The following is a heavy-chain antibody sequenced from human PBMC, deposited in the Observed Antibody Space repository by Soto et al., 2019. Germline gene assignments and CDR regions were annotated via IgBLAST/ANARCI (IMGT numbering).Heavy chain of an antibody. J-gene: IGHJ4*02. Sequence: ASVKVSCKTSGYTFSDHGISWVRRAPGQGLEWMGWISAKNGNTNFAQKFRGRVTMITDTSTNTVYMELRNLRLDDTAVYYCAREPPETPPDYWGQGTLVTVSS. CDR3: AREPPETPPDY. CDR1: GYTFSDHG. CDR2: ISAKNGNT. V-gene: IGHV1-18*01.